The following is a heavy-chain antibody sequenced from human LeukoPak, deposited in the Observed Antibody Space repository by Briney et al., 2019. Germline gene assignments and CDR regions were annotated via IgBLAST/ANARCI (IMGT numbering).Heavy chain of an antibody. CDR3: ARYYYWPYYYFDC. CDR2: IYYSGST. Sequence: SETLSLTCTVSGGSISSGGYYWSWIRQHPGKGLEWIGYIYYSGSTYYNPSLKSRVTISVDTSKNQFSLKLSSVTAADTAVYYCARYYYWPYYYFDCWGQGTLVTVSS. V-gene: IGHV4-31*03. CDR1: GGSISSGGYY. D-gene: IGHD3-22*01. J-gene: IGHJ4*02.